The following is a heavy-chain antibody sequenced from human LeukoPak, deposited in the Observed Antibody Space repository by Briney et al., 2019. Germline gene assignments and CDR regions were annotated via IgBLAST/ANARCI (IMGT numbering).Heavy chain of an antibody. D-gene: IGHD1-1*01. CDR2: ISGGGHST. CDR1: GFTFSTNA. CDR3: AKGLEPGAFDI. J-gene: IGHJ3*02. Sequence: GGSLRLSCAASGFTFSTNAMNWVRQAPGKGLEWVSAISGGGHSTYYADSVKGRFTISRDNSKNTLYLQMNSLRAEDTAVYFCAKGLEPGAFDIWGQGTRVTVSS. V-gene: IGHV3-23*01.